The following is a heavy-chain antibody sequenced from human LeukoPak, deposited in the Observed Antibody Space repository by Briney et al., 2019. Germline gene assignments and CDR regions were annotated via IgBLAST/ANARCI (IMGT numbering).Heavy chain of an antibody. CDR2: IRFDDTSK. Sequence: GGSLRLSCAASGFTFSNYGMHWVRQAPGKGLEWVAFIRFDDTSKFYADSAKGRFTIFRDNSKNMLSLQMNSLRVEDTAVYYCAKDLKVGATYYYYMDVWGKGTTVSVSS. D-gene: IGHD1-26*01. J-gene: IGHJ6*03. V-gene: IGHV3-30*02. CDR1: GFTFSNYG. CDR3: AKDLKVGATYYYYMDV.